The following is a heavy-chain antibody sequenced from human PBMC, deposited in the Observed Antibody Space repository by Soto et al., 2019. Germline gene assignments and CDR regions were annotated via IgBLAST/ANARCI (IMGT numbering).Heavy chain of an antibody. J-gene: IGHJ5*02. Sequence: EVQLVESGGGLVQPGGSLRLSCAASGFTVSSNYMSWVRQAPGKGLEWVSVIYSGGSTYYADSVKGRFTISRDNSKNTLYLQMNSLRAEDTAVYYCARGPRGDYDILTGYYHWGQGTLVTVSS. V-gene: IGHV3-66*01. D-gene: IGHD3-9*01. CDR1: GFTVSSNY. CDR3: ARGPRGDYDILTGYYH. CDR2: IYSGGST.